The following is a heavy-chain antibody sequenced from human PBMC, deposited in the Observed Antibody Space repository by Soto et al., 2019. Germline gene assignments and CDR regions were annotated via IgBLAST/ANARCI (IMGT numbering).Heavy chain of an antibody. CDR2: ISSSSSYI. CDR1: GFTFSSYS. CDR3: ARGDSSSWPYYYYYGMDV. Sequence: PGGSLRLSCAASGFTFSSYSMNWVRQAPGKGLEWVSSISSSSSYIYYADSVKGRFTISRDNAKNSLYLQMNSLRAEDTAVYYCARGDSSSWPYYYYYGMDVWGQGTTVTVSS. D-gene: IGHD6-13*01. V-gene: IGHV3-21*01. J-gene: IGHJ6*02.